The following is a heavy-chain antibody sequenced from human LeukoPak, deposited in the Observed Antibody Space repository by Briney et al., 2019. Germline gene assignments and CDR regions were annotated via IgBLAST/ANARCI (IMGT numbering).Heavy chain of an antibody. J-gene: IGHJ4*02. D-gene: IGHD7-27*01. V-gene: IGHV3-30*18. Sequence: PGGSLRLSCAASGFIFSSYGMHWVRQAPGKGLEWVAVVSYDQVNIYYADSVKGRFTISRDNSRNTLYLQMNSLREEDTAVYYCAKAQIHLGLTGNFFFDYWGQGTLVTVSS. CDR1: GFIFSSYG. CDR2: VSYDQVNI. CDR3: AKAQIHLGLTGNFFFDY.